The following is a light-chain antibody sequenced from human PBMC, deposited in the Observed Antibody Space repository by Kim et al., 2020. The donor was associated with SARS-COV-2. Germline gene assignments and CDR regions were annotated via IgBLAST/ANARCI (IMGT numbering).Light chain of an antibody. CDR2: DAP. CDR1: QSISSW. J-gene: IGKJ2*01. Sequence: ASVGDRVTITCRASQSISSWLAWYQQKPGTAPRLLIYDAPSLESGVPSRFSGSVAGTEFTLTISSLQPDDFATYYCQHYNSYSQTFGQGTKLEI. CDR3: QHYNSYSQT. V-gene: IGKV1-5*01.